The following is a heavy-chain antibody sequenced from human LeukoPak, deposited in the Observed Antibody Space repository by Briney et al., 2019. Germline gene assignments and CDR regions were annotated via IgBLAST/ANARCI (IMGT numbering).Heavy chain of an antibody. CDR1: GFTFSSYA. V-gene: IGHV3-23*01. CDR2: ISGSGGST. Sequence: GGSLRLSCAASGFTFSSYAMSWVRQAPGKGLEWVSAISGSGGSTYYADSVKGRFTISRDNSKNTPYLQMNSLRAEDTAVYYCASQNYGDYVPFDYWGQGTLVTVSS. D-gene: IGHD4-17*01. CDR3: ASQNYGDYVPFDY. J-gene: IGHJ4*02.